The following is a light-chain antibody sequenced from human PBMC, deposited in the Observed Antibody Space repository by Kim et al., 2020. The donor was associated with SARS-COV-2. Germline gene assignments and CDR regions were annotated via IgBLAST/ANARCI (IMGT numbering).Light chain of an antibody. Sequence: TLSASVGDKVTITCRASQSITSGLAWYQQKPGKAPKRLIYAVSNLDSGVPSRFSGSGSGTQFTLTISSLQPDDFATYYCQQHNGYFGGGTKVDIK. CDR1: QSITSG. CDR3: QQHNGY. CDR2: AVS. V-gene: IGKV1-5*01. J-gene: IGKJ4*01.